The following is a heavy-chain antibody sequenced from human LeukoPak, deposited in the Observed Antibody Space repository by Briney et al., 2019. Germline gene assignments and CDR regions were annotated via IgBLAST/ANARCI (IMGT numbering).Heavy chain of an antibody. CDR3: TKARPGLWFGEPPYFNY. CDR1: GFTFRSYA. V-gene: IGHV3-23*01. Sequence: GGSLRLSRAASGFTFRSYAMIWLRQPPGKGLEWVSAINGSGGSTYYADSVKGRFTLSRDNSTNTLYLQMNRLRAEATAVYYCTKARPGLWFGEPPYFNYWGQGTLVTVSS. J-gene: IGHJ4*02. CDR2: INGSGGST. D-gene: IGHD3-10*01.